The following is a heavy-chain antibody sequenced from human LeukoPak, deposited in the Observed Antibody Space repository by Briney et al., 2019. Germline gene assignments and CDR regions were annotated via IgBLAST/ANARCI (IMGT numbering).Heavy chain of an antibody. Sequence: PGGSLRLSCAASGFTVSSNHMSWVRQAPGKGLEWVSLIYSGGGTHYADSVKGRFTISRDSSKNMLYLQMNSLRAEDTAVYYCARDPGDYWGQGALVTVST. CDR2: IYSGGGT. V-gene: IGHV3-53*01. J-gene: IGHJ4*02. CDR1: GFTVSSNH. CDR3: ARDPGDY.